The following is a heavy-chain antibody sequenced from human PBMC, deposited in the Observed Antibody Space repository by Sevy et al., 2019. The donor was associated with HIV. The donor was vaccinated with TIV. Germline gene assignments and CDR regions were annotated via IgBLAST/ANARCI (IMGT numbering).Heavy chain of an antibody. CDR1: GFAFSTHA. CDR2: ISYEGTET. CDR3: ARYGGYSIKWYPLY. Sequence: GGYLRLSCAASGFAFSTHAMHWVRQAPGKGLEWVAVISYEGTETFYAASVEGRFTISRDNSKNMLSLQINSLKPEDTALYYCARYGGYSIKWYPLYWGHGTLVTVSS. V-gene: IGHV3-30-3*01. J-gene: IGHJ4*01. D-gene: IGHD1-26*01.